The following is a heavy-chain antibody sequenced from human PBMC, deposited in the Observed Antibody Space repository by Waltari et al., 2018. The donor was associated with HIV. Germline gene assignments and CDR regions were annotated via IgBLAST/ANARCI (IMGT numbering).Heavy chain of an antibody. CDR1: GYTFSIYD. J-gene: IGHJ6*02. Sequence: QVQLVQSGAEVKKPGASVTVSCTASGYTFSIYDINWVRQAPGQGLEWMGWMNPNSGQTGYAQKFQDRVTMTRNTATSTASLELSSLRSEDTAVYYCATALGTYGLYQYHGLNVWGQGTTVTVS. V-gene: IGHV1-8*02. D-gene: IGHD3-10*01. CDR2: MNPNSGQT. CDR3: ATALGTYGLYQYHGLNV.